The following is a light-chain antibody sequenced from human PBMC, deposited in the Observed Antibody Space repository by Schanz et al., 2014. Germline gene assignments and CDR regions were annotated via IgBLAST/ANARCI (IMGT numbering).Light chain of an antibody. V-gene: IGKV1-39*01. CDR3: QQSYVTPYT. J-gene: IGKJ2*01. CDR1: QDISNY. CDR2: DAS. Sequence: DIQMTQSPSSLSASVGARVTITCQASQDISNYLNWYQQKPGKAPKLLIYDASNLETGVPSSVSGSVSGTDFTLTISSLQPEDFATYYCQQSYVTPYTFGQGTKLEIK.